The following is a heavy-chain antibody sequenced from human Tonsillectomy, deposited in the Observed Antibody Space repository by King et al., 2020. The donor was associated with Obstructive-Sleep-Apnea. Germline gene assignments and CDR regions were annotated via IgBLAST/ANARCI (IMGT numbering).Heavy chain of an antibody. CDR3: ARASQEWEPKHAFDI. CDR2: IYYSGST. J-gene: IGHJ3*02. D-gene: IGHD1-26*01. V-gene: IGHV4-30-4*01. CDR1: GGSISSGDYY. Sequence: VQLQESGTGLVKPSQTLSLTCTVSGGSISSGDYYWSWIRQPPGQGLEWIGYIYYSGSTYYNPSLKSRVTISVDTSKNQFSLKLSSVTAADTAVYYCARASQEWEPKHAFDIWGQGTMVTVSS.